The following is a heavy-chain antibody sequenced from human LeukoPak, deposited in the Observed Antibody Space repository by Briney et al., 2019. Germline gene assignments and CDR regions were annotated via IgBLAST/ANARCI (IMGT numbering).Heavy chain of an antibody. D-gene: IGHD6-13*01. Sequence: GASVKVSCKASGGTFSSYAISWLRQAPGQGLEWMGGIIPIFGTANYAQKFQGRVTITTDESTSTAYMELSSLRSEDTAVYYCARGGYSSSWYEIDYWGQGTLGTVSS. CDR2: IIPIFGTA. V-gene: IGHV1-69*05. CDR3: ARGGYSSSWYEIDY. J-gene: IGHJ4*02. CDR1: GGTFSSYA.